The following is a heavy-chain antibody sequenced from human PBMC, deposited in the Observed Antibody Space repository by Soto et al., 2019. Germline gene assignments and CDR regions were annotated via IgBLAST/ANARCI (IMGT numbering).Heavy chain of an antibody. J-gene: IGHJ6*02. CDR2: IYYSGST. Sequence: SETLSLTSTVSGGSISSGDYYWSWIRQPPGKGLEWIGYIYYSGSTYYNPSLKSRVTISVDTSKNQFSLKLSSVTAADTAVYYCARAGWELLTYYYYGMGVWGQGTTVTVSS. CDR1: GGSISSGDYY. V-gene: IGHV4-30-4*01. CDR3: ARAGWELLTYYYYGMGV. D-gene: IGHD1-26*01.